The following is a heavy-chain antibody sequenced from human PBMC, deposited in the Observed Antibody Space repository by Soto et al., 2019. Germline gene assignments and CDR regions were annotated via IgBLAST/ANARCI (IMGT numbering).Heavy chain of an antibody. Sequence: PGGSLRLSCTASVSGFSISYYWMSWVRQAPGKGLEWVAHIKEDGGVKLYADSVEGRFTISRDNAKNTLYLEMDSLRVEDTAVYFCSRSEHSAGQHWGPGTLVTVSS. CDR1: GFSISYYW. J-gene: IGHJ4*02. CDR2: IKEDGGVK. CDR3: SRSEHSAGQH. V-gene: IGHV3-7*03. D-gene: IGHD6-13*01.